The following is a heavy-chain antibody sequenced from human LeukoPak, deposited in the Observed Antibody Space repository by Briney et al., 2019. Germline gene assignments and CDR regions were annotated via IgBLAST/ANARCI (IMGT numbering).Heavy chain of an antibody. D-gene: IGHD6-19*01. CDR2: IDSDGSST. CDR3: AKDRSVGTGSGWFYYFDY. CDR1: EFTFSNHW. Sequence: GGSLRLSCAASEFTFSNHWMHWVHQGPGKGLVWVSRIDSDGSSTSYADSVKGRFTISRDNAKNTLYLQMNSLRVEDTAVYYCAKDRSVGTGSGWFYYFDYWGQGTLVTVSS. J-gene: IGHJ4*02. V-gene: IGHV3-74*01.